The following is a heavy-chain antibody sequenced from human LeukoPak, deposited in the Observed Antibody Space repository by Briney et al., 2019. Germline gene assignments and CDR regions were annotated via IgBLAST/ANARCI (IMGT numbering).Heavy chain of an antibody. CDR1: GSTFRNYW. V-gene: IGHV3-7*01. D-gene: IGHD1-1*01. CDR2: IKQDGSEK. J-gene: IGHJ5*02. Sequence: GGSLRLSCAASGSTFRNYWMHWVRQAPGAGLELVANIKQDGSEKYYVDSVKGRFTISRDNARNSLDLQMNSLSVEDSAVYYCATSPRGTGHRWGQGTLVTVSS. CDR3: ATSPRGTGHR.